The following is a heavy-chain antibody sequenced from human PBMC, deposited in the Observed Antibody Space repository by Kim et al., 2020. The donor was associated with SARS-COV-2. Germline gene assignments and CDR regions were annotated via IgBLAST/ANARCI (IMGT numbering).Heavy chain of an antibody. CDR1: GFTFSVYG. Sequence: GGSLRLSCAASGFTFSVYGMNWVRQVPGKGLEWVSLISGSAGGYSTYYADSVKGHFTVSRDNSKNTVYLQMTSLRIEDTGIYYCSKGVWEDCGQGTLVT. V-gene: IGHV3-23*01. J-gene: IGHJ1*01. CDR2: ISGSAGGYST. CDR3: SKGVWED. D-gene: IGHD3-16*01.